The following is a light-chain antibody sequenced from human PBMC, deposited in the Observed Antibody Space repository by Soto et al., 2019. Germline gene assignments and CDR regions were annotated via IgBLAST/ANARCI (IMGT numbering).Light chain of an antibody. J-gene: IGKJ4*01. V-gene: IGKV3-20*01. CDR1: QRVISSY. Sequence: EVVLTQSPATLSLSPGERATLSCRASQRVISSYLAWFQQRPGQAPRLLIYGASGRAAGIPDRFSGSGSGTDFTLSISRLEPEDFAVYYCQQYGVSPTFGGGTKVDIK. CDR2: GAS. CDR3: QQYGVSPT.